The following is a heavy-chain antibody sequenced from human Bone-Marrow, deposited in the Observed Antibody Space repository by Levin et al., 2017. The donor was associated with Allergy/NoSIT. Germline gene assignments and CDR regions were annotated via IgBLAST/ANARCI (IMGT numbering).Heavy chain of an antibody. J-gene: IGHJ4*02. D-gene: IGHD2-2*01. CDR1: GYSFTSYW. Sequence: GESLKISCQGSGYSFTSYWIGWVRQMPGKGLEWMGIIYPGDSDTRYSPSFQGQVTISADKSISTAYLQWSSLKASDTAMYYCARQRRCSSTSCSDTPPFDYWGQGTLVTVSS. CDR2: IYPGDSDT. V-gene: IGHV5-51*01. CDR3: ARQRRCSSTSCSDTPPFDY.